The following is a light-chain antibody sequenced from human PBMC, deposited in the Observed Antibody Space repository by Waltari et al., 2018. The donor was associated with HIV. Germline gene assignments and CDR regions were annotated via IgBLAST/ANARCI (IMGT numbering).Light chain of an antibody. Sequence: QSVLTQPPSASGTTGQRITISCSGSSAKIGNNYVHLYKHLPGTAPKLLIYRNNQRASGVPDRFSGSKSGTSASLAISGLRSEDEADYYCVTWADRSSGPVVFGGGTKVTVL. CDR1: SAKIGNNY. CDR2: RNN. J-gene: IGLJ2*01. CDR3: VTWADRSSGPVV. V-gene: IGLV1-47*01.